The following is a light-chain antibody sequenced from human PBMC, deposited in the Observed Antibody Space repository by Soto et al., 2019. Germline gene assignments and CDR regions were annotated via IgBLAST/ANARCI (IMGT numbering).Light chain of an antibody. Sequence: PGERATLSCRANQSVSSNSLAWYQQRPGQAPRLLIYDASTRATGIPARFSGSGSGTEFTLTISSLQSDDFAVYYCQQYNNWPLTFGGGTKV. CDR3: QQYNNWPLT. J-gene: IGKJ4*01. CDR1: QSVSSN. CDR2: DAS. V-gene: IGKV3-15*01.